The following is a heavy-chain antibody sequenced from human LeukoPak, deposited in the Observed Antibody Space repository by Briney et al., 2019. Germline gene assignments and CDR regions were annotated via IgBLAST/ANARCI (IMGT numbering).Heavy chain of an antibody. V-gene: IGHV4-59*01. J-gene: IGHJ5*02. CDR2: IYYSGST. D-gene: IGHD2-15*01. Sequence: PSETLSLTCTVSGDSSSTCSWTWLRQPPGKGLEWIGYIYYSGSTNYNPSLKSRITISVDTSKRQISLKLSSVTAADTAVYYCARGARDGVVGWFDPWGQGTLVTVSS. CDR1: GDSSSTCS. CDR3: ARGARDGVVGWFDP.